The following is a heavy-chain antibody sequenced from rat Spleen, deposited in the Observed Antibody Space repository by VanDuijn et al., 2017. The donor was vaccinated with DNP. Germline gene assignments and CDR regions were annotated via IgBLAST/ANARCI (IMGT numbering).Heavy chain of an antibody. CDR3: ARHPQTTGIPDY. J-gene: IGHJ2*01. V-gene: IGHV5S13*01. CDR1: GFTFSNYG. CDR2: ISIGGGNT. Sequence: EVQLVESGGGLVQPGRSLKLSCAASGFTFSNYGMAWVRQAPTKGLEWVASISIGGGNTYYRDSVKGRFSIPRDNAKNTQYLQMDSLRSEDTATYYCARHPQTTGIPDYWGQGVMVTVSS. D-gene: IGHD1-7*01.